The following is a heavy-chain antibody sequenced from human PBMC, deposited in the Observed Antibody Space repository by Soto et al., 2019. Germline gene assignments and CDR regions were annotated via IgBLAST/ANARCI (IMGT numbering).Heavy chain of an antibody. CDR2: ISYDGSNK. CDR3: VKEGSSGWPYYYGMDV. D-gene: IGHD6-19*01. CDR1: GFTFSSYG. V-gene: IGHV3-30*18. Sequence: QVQLVESGGGVVQPGRSLRLSCAASGFTFSSYGMHWVRQAPGKGLEWVAVISYDGSNKYYADSVKGRFTISRDNSKNTLYLQMSSLRAEDTAVYYGVKEGSSGWPYYYGMDVWGQGTTVTVSS. J-gene: IGHJ6*02.